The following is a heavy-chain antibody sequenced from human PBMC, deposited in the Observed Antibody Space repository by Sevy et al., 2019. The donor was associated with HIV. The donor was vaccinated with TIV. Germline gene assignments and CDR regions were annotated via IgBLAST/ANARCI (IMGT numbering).Heavy chain of an antibody. J-gene: IGHJ4*02. CDR3: AGENAWGRGYS. D-gene: IGHD1-26*01. V-gene: IGHV4-59*08. CDR1: GGSITSLY. Sequence: SETLSLTCTVSGGSITSLYWNWIRQPPGMGLEWIANIYYNGHINYNPSLKSRVTLSLDTSKNQFSLGLSSVTAADTAMYYCAGENAWGRGYSWGQGTLVTVSS. CDR2: IYYNGHI.